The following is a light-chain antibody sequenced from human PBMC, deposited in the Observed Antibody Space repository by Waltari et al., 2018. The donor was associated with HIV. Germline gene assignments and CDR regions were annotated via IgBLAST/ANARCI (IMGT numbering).Light chain of an antibody. CDR2: SNN. CDR3: AAWDDSLKGGA. CDR1: TSNIGGNT. Sequence: QSVLAQPPSASGTPGQRVTISCSGSTSNIGGNTVSWYQQLPGTAPKLLIYSNNGPPSGVPDRLAGSPSGTSASLVISGLQAEDEADYYCAAWDDSLKGGAFGTGTKVTVL. V-gene: IGLV1-44*01. J-gene: IGLJ1*01.